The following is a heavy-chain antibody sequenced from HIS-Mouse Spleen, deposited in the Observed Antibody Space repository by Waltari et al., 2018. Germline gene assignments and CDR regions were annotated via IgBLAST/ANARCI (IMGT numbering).Heavy chain of an antibody. V-gene: IGHV3-30*18. D-gene: IGHD1-26*01. CDR2: ISYDGSNK. CDR1: AVTFTRYG. J-gene: IGHJ4*02. Sequence: QVQLVESGGGVVQPGRSLRLSCGASAVTFTRYGLHWVRQGPGKGLEWVAVISYDGSNKYYADSVKGRFTISRDNSKNTLYLQMNSLRAEDTAVYYCAKDRGSQFDYWGQGTLVTVSS. CDR3: AKDRGSQFDY.